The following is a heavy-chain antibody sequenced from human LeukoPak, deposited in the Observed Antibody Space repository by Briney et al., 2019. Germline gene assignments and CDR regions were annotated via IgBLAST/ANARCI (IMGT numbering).Heavy chain of an antibody. CDR1: GFTFSDHY. CDR2: TRNKANSYTT. CDR3: AKDPRYSGPYRGLHY. J-gene: IGHJ4*02. V-gene: IGHV3-72*01. D-gene: IGHD5-12*01. Sequence: GGSLRLSCAASGFTFSDHYMDWVRGAPGQGLEWVGRTRNKANSYTTEYAASVKGRFTISRDDSKNSVYLQMNSLKTEDTAVYYCAKDPRYSGPYRGLHYWGQGTLITVSS.